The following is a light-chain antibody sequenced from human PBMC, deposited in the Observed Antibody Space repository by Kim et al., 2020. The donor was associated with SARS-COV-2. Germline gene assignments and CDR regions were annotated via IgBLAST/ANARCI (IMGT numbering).Light chain of an antibody. V-gene: IGKV2-28*01. J-gene: IGKJ1*01. Sequence: DIMMTQSPLXXPVXXGEXXSISCRSXQSLLHSNGYNSLDWYLQKPGQSPXXLIYLGSYRAYGVPDRFSGSXSGXDFTLKISRVDAXXVGTYYCXXXLQTPRXXGQGT. CDR2: LGS. CDR1: QSLLHSNGYNS. CDR3: XXXLQTPRX.